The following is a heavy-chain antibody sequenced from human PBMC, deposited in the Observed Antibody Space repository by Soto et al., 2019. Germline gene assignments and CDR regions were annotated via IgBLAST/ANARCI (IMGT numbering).Heavy chain of an antibody. V-gene: IGHV3-9*01. CDR1: GFTFDDYA. D-gene: IGHD3-10*01. J-gene: IGHJ5*02. Sequence: GGSLRLSCAASGFTFDDYAMHWVRQGPGKGLEWVSGISWNSGSIGYADSVKGRFTISRDNAKNSLYLQMNSLRVEDTALYYCAKSSRIVAMVRGGRNWIDPWGQGTLVTVSS. CDR2: ISWNSGSI. CDR3: AKSSRIVAMVRGGRNWIDP.